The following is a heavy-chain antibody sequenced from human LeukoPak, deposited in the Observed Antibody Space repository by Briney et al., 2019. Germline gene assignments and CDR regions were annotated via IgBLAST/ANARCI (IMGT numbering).Heavy chain of an antibody. J-gene: IGHJ3*01. CDR2: IGSSGDI. CDR1: GFSFSNSA. CDR3: ARGGPGEALHV. Sequence: PGGSLRLSCAASGFSFSNSAMHWVRQVLGNGLEWVSVIGSSGDIYYSGSVKGRFTISRDSAKNSFDLQMNNLRAGDTAMYYCARGGPGEALHVWGQGTMVTVSS. V-gene: IGHV3-13*01. D-gene: IGHD3-10*01.